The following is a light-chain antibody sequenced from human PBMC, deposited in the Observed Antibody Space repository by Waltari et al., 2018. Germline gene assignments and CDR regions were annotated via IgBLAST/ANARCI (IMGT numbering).Light chain of an antibody. V-gene: IGKV1-5*03. CDR3: QHYNNYSGT. CDR2: KAS. Sequence: DIQMTQSPSTLSASVGDTVTITCRASQTVNAWLACDQQKPGNAPKLLIYKASNLKSGVPSRFSGSGSGTEFTLTINSLQPDDFATYYCQHYNNYSGTFGQGTRVELK. J-gene: IGKJ1*01. CDR1: QTVNAW.